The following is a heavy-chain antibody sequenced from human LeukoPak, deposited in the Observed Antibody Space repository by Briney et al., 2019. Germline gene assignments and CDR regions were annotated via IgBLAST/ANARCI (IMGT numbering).Heavy chain of an antibody. CDR3: ARYYWTNWFDP. CDR2: IKQDGSEK. D-gene: IGHD1-1*01. V-gene: IGHV3-7*01. Sequence: GGSLRLSCGASGFTFSSYSMNWVRQAPGKGLEWVANIKQDGSEKYYVDSVKGRFTISRDNAKNSLYLQMDSLRAEDTAVYYCARYYWTNWFDPWGQGTLVTVSS. J-gene: IGHJ5*02. CDR1: GFTFSSYS.